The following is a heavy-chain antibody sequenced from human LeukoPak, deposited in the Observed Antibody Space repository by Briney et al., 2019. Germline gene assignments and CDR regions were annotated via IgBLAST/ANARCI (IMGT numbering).Heavy chain of an antibody. V-gene: IGHV4-39*07. CDR3: VRADYNGGNPGSFDI. J-gene: IGHJ3*02. D-gene: IGHD2-8*01. CDR2: IYNSGST. Sequence: SETLSLTCNVSGDSISRSRHFWAWIRQSPGRGLEWIGYIYNSGSTYYNPSLKSRVIISVDTSKNQFSLTLNSVTAADTAVYYCVRADYNGGNPGSFDIWGRGTMVTVSS. CDR1: GDSISRSRHF.